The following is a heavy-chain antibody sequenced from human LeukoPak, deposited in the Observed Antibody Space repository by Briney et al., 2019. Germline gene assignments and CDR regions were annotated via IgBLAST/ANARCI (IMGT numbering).Heavy chain of an antibody. CDR3: AREVVGADFDY. CDR2: ISSSSSYI. J-gene: IGHJ4*02. V-gene: IGHV3-21*01. D-gene: IGHD1-26*01. Sequence: GGSLRLSCAASGFTFSSYSMNWVRQAPGKGLEWVSSISSSSSYIYYADSVKGRFTISRDNAKNSLYLQMNSLRAEDTAVYYCAREVVGADFDYWGQGTLATVSS. CDR1: GFTFSSYS.